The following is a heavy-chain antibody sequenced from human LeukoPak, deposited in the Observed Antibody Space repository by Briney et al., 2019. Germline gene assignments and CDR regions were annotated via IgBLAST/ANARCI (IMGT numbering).Heavy chain of an antibody. J-gene: IGHJ5*02. CDR1: GFTFSSYS. Sequence: PGGSLRLSCAASGFTFSSYSMNWVRHAPAKGLELVSYISSNSSSRYYANPSKSRCTIFTDNAKNSLYLQMNSLRAEDTAVYYCARDWSFPAGSGSYYWFDPWGQGTLVTVSS. CDR2: ISSNSSSR. D-gene: IGHD3-10*01. CDR3: ARDWSFPAGSGSYYWFDP. V-gene: IGHV3-48*01.